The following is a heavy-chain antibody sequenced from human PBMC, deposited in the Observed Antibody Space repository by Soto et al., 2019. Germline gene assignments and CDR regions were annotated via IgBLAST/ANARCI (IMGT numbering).Heavy chain of an antibody. V-gene: IGHV4-34*01. CDR3: ARTYYYDSSGYYYIDY. CDR2: INHSGST. CDR1: GGSFSGYY. J-gene: IGHJ4*02. Sequence: SETLSLTCAVYGGSFSGYYWSWIRQPPGKGLEWIGEINHSGSTNYNPSLKSRVTISVDTSKNQFSLKLSSVTAADTAVYYCARTYYYDSSGYYYIDYWGQGTLGTVSS. D-gene: IGHD3-22*01.